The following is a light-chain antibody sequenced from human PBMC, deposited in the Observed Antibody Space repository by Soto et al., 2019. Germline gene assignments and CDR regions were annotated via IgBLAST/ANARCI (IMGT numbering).Light chain of an antibody. Sequence: QSVLTQPASVSGSPGQSVTISCTGTSSDVGGYNFVSWYQQHPGKAPKLMIYDVSNRPSGVSNRFSGSKSGNTDSLTISGLQAEDEADYYCSSYTSSSTVVFGVGTKVTVL. CDR2: DVS. J-gene: IGLJ2*01. CDR1: SSDVGGYNF. V-gene: IGLV2-14*01. CDR3: SSYTSSSTVV.